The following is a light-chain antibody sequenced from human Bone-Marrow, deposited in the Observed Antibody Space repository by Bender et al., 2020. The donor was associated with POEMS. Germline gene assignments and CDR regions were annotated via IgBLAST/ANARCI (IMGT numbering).Light chain of an antibody. J-gene: IGLJ2*01. CDR3: TSYTSSSTRVV. CDR1: SNDIGSDNL. CDR2: EVS. Sequence: QSALTQPASVSGSPGQSITISCTGTSNDIGSDNLVSWYQQCPGKAPKLILYEVSERPSGVSHRFSASKSANTASLTISGLQAEDEADYYCTSYTSSSTRVVFGGGTKLTVL. V-gene: IGLV2-14*02.